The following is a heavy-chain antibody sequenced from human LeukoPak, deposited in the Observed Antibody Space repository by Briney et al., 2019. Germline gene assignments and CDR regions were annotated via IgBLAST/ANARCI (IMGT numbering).Heavy chain of an antibody. Sequence: PSETLSLTCTVSGVSISSYYWSWIRQPPGKGLERIGYIYYSGSTNYNPSLKSRVTISVDTSKNQFSLKLSSVTAADTAVYYCARAKGYDILTGSYYYYMDVWGKGTTVTVSS. V-gene: IGHV4-59*01. J-gene: IGHJ6*03. CDR2: IYYSGST. CDR1: GVSISSYY. D-gene: IGHD3-9*01. CDR3: ARAKGYDILTGSYYYYMDV.